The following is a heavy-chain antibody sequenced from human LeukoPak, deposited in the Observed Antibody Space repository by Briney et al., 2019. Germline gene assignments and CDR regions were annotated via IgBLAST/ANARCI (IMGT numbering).Heavy chain of an antibody. J-gene: IGHJ2*01. D-gene: IGHD5-18*01. CDR3: AKDSSYGYWYFDL. Sequence: PGGSLRLSCAASGFTFSSYAMSWVRQAPGKGQEWVSDISDTGGSTYYADSVKGRFTISRDNSKNTLYLQMNSLRAEDTAVYYCAKDSSYGYWYFDLWGRGTLVTVSS. CDR1: GFTFSSYA. CDR2: ISDTGGST. V-gene: IGHV3-23*01.